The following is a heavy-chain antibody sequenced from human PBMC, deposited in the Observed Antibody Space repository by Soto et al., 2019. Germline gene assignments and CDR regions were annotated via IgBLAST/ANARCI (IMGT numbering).Heavy chain of an antibody. D-gene: IGHD3-9*01. CDR1: GFTFSSYS. CDR3: ARDKHYDILTCSGIGPYSAFDI. J-gene: IGHJ3*02. Sequence: SGGSLRLSCAASGFTFSSYSMNWVRQAPGKGLEWVSSISSSSSYIYYADSVKGRFTISRDNAKNSLYLQMNSLRAEDTAVYYCARDKHYDILTCSGIGPYSAFDIWGQGTMVTVSS. CDR2: ISSSSSYI. V-gene: IGHV3-21*01.